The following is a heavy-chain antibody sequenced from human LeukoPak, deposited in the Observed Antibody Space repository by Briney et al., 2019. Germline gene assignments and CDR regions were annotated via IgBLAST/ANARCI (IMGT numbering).Heavy chain of an antibody. Sequence: PSETLSLTCTVSGGSISSYYWSWIRQPPGKGLEWIGYIYYSGSTNYNPSLKSRVTISVDTSKNQFSLKLSSVTAADTAVYYCAGVRGYCSGGSCSFYYYGMDVWGQGTTVTVSS. CDR1: GGSISSYY. CDR3: AGVRGYCSGGSCSFYYYGMDV. D-gene: IGHD2-15*01. CDR2: IYYSGST. V-gene: IGHV4-59*01. J-gene: IGHJ6*02.